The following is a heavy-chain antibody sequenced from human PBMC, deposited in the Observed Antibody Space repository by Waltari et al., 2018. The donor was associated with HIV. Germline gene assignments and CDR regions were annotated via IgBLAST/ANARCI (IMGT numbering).Heavy chain of an antibody. J-gene: IGHJ4*02. V-gene: IGHV4-59*01. CDR1: AGSIGTKF. CDR2: VFYSGTT. CDR3: ASSRAAAGLDS. Sequence: QVQLQESGPGLVKPSETLSLMCTVSAGSIGTKFWSWIRPPPGKGLEWIGYVFYSGTTNYNPSLKSRVTISVDTSKNQFSLNLRSVTAADTAVYYCASSRAAAGLDSWGQGTQVTVSS. D-gene: IGHD6-13*01.